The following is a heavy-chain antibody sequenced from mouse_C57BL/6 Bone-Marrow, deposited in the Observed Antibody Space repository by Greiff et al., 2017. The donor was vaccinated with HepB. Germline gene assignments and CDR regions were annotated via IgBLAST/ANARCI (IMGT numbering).Heavy chain of an antibody. J-gene: IGHJ1*03. CDR2: ISDGGSYT. V-gene: IGHV5-4*01. CDR3: ARGRYYYGSSPYWYFDV. Sequence: EVQLVESGGGLVKPGGSLKLSCAASGFTFSSYAMSWVRQTPEKRLEWVATISDGGSYTYYPDNVKGRFTISRDNAKNNLYLQMSHLKSEDTAMYYCARGRYYYGSSPYWYFDVWGTGTTVTVSS. CDR1: GFTFSSYA. D-gene: IGHD1-1*01.